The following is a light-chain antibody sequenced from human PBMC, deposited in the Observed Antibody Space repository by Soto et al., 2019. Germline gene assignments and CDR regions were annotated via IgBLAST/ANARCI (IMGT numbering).Light chain of an antibody. CDR1: QSISSW. CDR3: QQYNSYPWT. V-gene: IGKV1-5*03. J-gene: IGKJ1*01. Sequence: DIQMTQSPSTLSASVGDSVTIPCRASQSISSWLAWYQQKPGKAPKLLISKASSLESGVPSRFSGSGSGTEFPLTISSLQPDDFATYYCQQYNSYPWTFGQGTKVEIK. CDR2: KAS.